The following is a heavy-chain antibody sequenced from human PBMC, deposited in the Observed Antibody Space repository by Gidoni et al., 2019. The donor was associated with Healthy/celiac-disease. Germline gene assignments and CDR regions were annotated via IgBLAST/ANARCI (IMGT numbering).Heavy chain of an antibody. J-gene: IGHJ4*02. D-gene: IGHD6-13*01. CDR1: GFPFSSYA. Sequence: QVQLVESGGGVVQPGRSLRLSCAASGFPFSSYAMHWVRQAPGKGLEWVAVISYDGSNKYYADSVKGRFTISRDNSKNTLYLQMNSLRAEDTAVYYCARDDGIAGGFDYWGQGTLVTVSS. V-gene: IGHV3-30-3*01. CDR2: ISYDGSNK. CDR3: ARDDGIAGGFDY.